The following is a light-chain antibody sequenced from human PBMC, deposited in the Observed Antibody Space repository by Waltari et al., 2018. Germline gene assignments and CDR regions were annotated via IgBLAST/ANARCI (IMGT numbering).Light chain of an antibody. Sequence: EIVLTQSPGTLSLSPGDTATLSCRARQSLSVAYLAWYQHKSGQAPRLLIYGASYRATGIPDRFSGSGSGTDFTLTITSLEPDDFAVYYCQQYDTSPGTFGQGTKLEI. CDR2: GAS. J-gene: IGKJ2*01. CDR3: QQYDTSPGT. V-gene: IGKV3-20*01. CDR1: QSLSVAY.